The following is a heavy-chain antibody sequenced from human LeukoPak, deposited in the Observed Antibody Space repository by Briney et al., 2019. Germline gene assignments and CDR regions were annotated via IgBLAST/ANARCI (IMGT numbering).Heavy chain of an antibody. J-gene: IGHJ4*02. Sequence: ASVKVSCKASGYTFTSYGISWVRQAPGQGLEWMGWISAYNGNTNYAQKLQGRVTMTTDTSTSTAYMELRSLRSDDTAVYYCARDLGVVPAAIGYFDYWGQGTLVTVSS. CDR3: ARDLGVVPAAIGYFDY. CDR2: ISAYNGNT. D-gene: IGHD2-2*01. CDR1: GYTFTSYG. V-gene: IGHV1-18*01.